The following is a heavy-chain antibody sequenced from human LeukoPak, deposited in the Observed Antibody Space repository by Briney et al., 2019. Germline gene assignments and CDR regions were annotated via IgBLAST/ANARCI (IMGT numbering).Heavy chain of an antibody. Sequence: ASVKVSCKASGYTFSGYYMHWVRQAPGQGLEWMGWIDPNNGGTNYAQKFQGRVTMTRDTPISAAYMELSRLRSDDTAMYYCATEVGGIPYWGQGTLVTVSS. CDR2: IDPNNGGT. J-gene: IGHJ4*02. CDR3: ATEVGGIPY. CDR1: GYTFSGYY. D-gene: IGHD3-16*02. V-gene: IGHV1-2*02.